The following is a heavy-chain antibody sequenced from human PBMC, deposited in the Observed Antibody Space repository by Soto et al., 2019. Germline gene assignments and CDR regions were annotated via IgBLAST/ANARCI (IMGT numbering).Heavy chain of an antibody. D-gene: IGHD4-17*01. J-gene: IGHJ6*02. CDR3: AKRMTTVNDCYGLDV. Sequence: GGSLRLSCAASGFTFSSYAMHWVRQAPGKGLEWVAVISYDGSNKYYADSVKGRFTISRDNSKNTLYLQMNSLRAEDTAVYYCAKRMTTVNDCYGLDVWGQGTTVTVSS. V-gene: IGHV3-30-3*02. CDR2: ISYDGSNK. CDR1: GFTFSSYA.